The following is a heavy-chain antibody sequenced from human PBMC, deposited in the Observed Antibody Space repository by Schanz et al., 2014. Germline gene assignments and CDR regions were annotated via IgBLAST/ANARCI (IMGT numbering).Heavy chain of an antibody. CDR1: GYTFAVYY. D-gene: IGHD3-3*01. Sequence: QVQLVESGSELKKPGASVKVSCKASGYTFAVYYIHWVRQAPGQGLEFMGWINPNSGGTNYAQKFQGRVTMTRDMSINTAYMELSRLRSDDSAVYYCASDFWSGYSHYYYGLDVWGQGTTVTVSS. CDR2: INPNSGGT. V-gene: IGHV1-2*02. CDR3: ASDFWSGYSHYYYGLDV. J-gene: IGHJ6*02.